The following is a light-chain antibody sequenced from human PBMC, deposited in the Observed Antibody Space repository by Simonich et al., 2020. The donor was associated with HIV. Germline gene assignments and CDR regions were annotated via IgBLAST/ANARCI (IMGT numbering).Light chain of an antibody. Sequence: DIVMTQSPDSLAVSLGERATINCKSSQSVLYSSNNKNYLAWYQQKPGPPPKLLIYWASTRESGVPDRFSGGGSGTDFTLTISSLQAEDVAVYYCQQYYSTPRTFGQGTKVEIK. V-gene: IGKV4-1*01. CDR1: QSVLYSSNNKNY. J-gene: IGKJ1*01. CDR3: QQYYSTPRT. CDR2: WAS.